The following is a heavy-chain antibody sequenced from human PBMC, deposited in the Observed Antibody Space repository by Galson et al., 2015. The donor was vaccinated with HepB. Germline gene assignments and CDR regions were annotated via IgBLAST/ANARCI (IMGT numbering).Heavy chain of an antibody. Sequence: SVKVSCKASGFTFTSSAVQWVRQARGQRLEWIGWIVVGSGNTNYAQKFQERVTITRDMSTSTAYMELSSLRSEDTAVYYCAAGIYYYDSSGYYWGLNFDYWGQGTLVTVSS. J-gene: IGHJ4*02. V-gene: IGHV1-58*01. CDR3: AAGIYYYDSSGYYWGLNFDY. CDR1: GFTFTSSA. D-gene: IGHD3-22*01. CDR2: IVVGSGNT.